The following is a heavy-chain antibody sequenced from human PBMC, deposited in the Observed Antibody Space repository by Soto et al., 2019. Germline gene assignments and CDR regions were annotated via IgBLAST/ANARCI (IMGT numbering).Heavy chain of an antibody. CDR2: ISYDGSHK. J-gene: IGHJ4*02. Sequence: ESGGGVVQPGRSLRLSCVASGFLFDTYGMHWVRQTPGKGLEWVAIISYDGSHKEYADSVKGRFAISRDNSENTLYLQINNLGVEDTALYYCATSASSDHWGQGTQVTVSS. CDR3: ATSASSDH. CDR1: GFLFDTYG. D-gene: IGHD1-26*01. V-gene: IGHV3-30*03.